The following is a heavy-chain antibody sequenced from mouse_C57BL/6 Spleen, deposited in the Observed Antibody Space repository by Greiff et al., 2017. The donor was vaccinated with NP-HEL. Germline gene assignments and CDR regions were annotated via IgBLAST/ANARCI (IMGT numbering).Heavy chain of an antibody. Sequence: EVHLVESGGGLVKPGGSLKLSCAASGFTFSDYGMHWVRQAPEKGLEWVAYISSGSSTIYYADTVKGRFTISRDNAKNTLFLQMTSLRSEDTAMYYCARGATVPAMDYWGQGTSVTVSS. J-gene: IGHJ4*01. CDR1: GFTFSDYG. CDR2: ISSGSSTI. D-gene: IGHD1-1*01. CDR3: ARGATVPAMDY. V-gene: IGHV5-17*01.